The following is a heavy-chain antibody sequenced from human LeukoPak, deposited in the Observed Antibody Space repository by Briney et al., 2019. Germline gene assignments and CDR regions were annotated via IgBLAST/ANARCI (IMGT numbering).Heavy chain of an antibody. D-gene: IGHD3-22*01. CDR2: ISGSGGST. V-gene: IGHV3-23*01. J-gene: IGHJ4*02. CDR1: GFTFSSYA. CDR3: AKDPYYYDSSGYFDY. Sequence: GGSLRLSCVASGFTFSSYAMSWVRQAPGKGLEWVSAISGSGGSTYYADSVKGRFTISRDNSKNTLYLQMNSLRAEDTAVYYCAKDPYYYDSSGYFDYWGQGTLVTVSS.